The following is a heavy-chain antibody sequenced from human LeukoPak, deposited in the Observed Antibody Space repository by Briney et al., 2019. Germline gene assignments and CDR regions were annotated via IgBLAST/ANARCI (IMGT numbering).Heavy chain of an antibody. Sequence: GGSLRLSCAASGFIFSSYGMHWVRQAPGKGLEWVAFIRYDASNKYYADSVKGRFTISRDNSKNTLYLQMNSLRAEDTAVYYCAKDQAGSYWDWGQGTLVTVSS. CDR3: AKDQAGSYWD. J-gene: IGHJ4*02. V-gene: IGHV3-30*02. CDR1: GFIFSSYG. CDR2: IRYDASNK. D-gene: IGHD1-26*01.